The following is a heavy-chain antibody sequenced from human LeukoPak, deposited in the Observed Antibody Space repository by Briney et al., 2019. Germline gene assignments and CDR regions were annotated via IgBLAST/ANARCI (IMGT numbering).Heavy chain of an antibody. Sequence: SQTLSLTCTVSGGSISSGSYYWSWIRQPAGKGLEWIGRIYTSGSTNYNPSLKSRVTISVDTSKNQFSLKLSSVTAADTAVYYCAGYCSSTSCSGGANWFDPWGQGTLVTVSS. CDR1: GGSISSGSYY. J-gene: IGHJ5*02. V-gene: IGHV4-61*02. CDR2: IYTSGST. D-gene: IGHD2-2*01. CDR3: AGYCSSTSCSGGANWFDP.